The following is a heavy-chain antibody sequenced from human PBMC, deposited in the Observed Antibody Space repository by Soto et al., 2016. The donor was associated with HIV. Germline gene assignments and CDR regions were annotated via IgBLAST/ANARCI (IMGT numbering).Heavy chain of an antibody. CDR3: ASGGETNYYGSGSYFRAFDI. J-gene: IGHJ3*02. V-gene: IGHV3-20*04. Sequence: EEQLVESGGGVVRPGGSLRLSCVASGFIFDDYGMSWVRQVPGKGLEWVSGINWNGGSTGYADSVKGRFTISRDNAKNSLYLQMNSLRAEDTALYYCASGGETNYYGSGSYFRAFDIWGQGTMVTVSS. CDR1: GFIFDDYG. CDR2: INWNGGST. D-gene: IGHD3-10*01.